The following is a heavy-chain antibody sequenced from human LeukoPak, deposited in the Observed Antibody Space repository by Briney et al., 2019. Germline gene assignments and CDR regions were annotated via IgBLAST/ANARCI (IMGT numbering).Heavy chain of an antibody. D-gene: IGHD3-22*01. V-gene: IGHV3-30*02. CDR3: SSLYYYDSSGYTIFDY. CDR2: IRYDGSDK. Sequence: PGGSLRLSCAASGFTFSLFGMHWVRQAPGKGLEWVTFIRYDGSDKYYADSVKGRFTISRDNSKNTLYLQMNSLRAEDTAVYYCSSLYYYDSSGYTIFDYWGQGTLVTVSS. CDR1: GFTFSLFG. J-gene: IGHJ4*02.